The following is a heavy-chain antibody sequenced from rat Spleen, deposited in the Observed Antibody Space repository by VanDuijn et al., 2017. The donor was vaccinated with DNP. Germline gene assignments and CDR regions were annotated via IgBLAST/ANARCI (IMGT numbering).Heavy chain of an antibody. CDR2: ISTSGGSRT. Sequence: EVQLVESGGGLVQPGGSMKLSCAASGFTFSSFPMAWVRQAPTKGLEWVATISTSGGSRTYYPDSVKGRFTISRDNAKSSLYLQMNSLKSEETATYYCARHRDYYSAWGALDAWGQGTSVTVSS. CDR1: GFTFSSFP. V-gene: IGHV5-46*01. CDR3: ARHRDYYSAWGALDA. D-gene: IGHD1-1*01. J-gene: IGHJ4*01.